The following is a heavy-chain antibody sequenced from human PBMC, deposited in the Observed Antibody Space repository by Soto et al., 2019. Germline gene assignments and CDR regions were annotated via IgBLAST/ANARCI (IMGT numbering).Heavy chain of an antibody. V-gene: IGHV3-23*01. Sequence: GGSLRLSCAASGFTVSSNYMSWVRQAPGKGLEWVSAISGSGGSTYYADSVKGRFTISRDNSKNTLYLQMNSLRAEDTAEYYCAKDFYGSGSYPNWFDPWGQGTLVTVSS. CDR2: ISGSGGST. CDR1: GFTVSSNY. J-gene: IGHJ5*02. D-gene: IGHD3-10*01. CDR3: AKDFYGSGSYPNWFDP.